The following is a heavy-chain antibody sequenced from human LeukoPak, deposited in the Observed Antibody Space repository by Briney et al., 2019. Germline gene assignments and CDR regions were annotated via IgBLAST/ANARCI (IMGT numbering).Heavy chain of an antibody. CDR2: ISGSSSTI. Sequence: GGSLRLSCAASGFTFTTSNMNWVRQAPGKGLEWVSYISGSSSTIYYADSVKGRFTISRDNAKNSLYLQMNSLRADDTAVYYCARLAVAGYFDYWGQGTLVTVSS. CDR3: ARLAVAGYFDY. V-gene: IGHV3-48*04. J-gene: IGHJ4*02. CDR1: GFTFTTSN. D-gene: IGHD6-19*01.